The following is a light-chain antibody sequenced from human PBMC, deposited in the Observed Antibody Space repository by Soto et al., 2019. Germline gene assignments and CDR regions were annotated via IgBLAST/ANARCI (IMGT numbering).Light chain of an antibody. Sequence: QSVLTQPASVSGSPGQSITISCTGTSSDVGVYPFVSWYQQHPGRAPKLMIYEVSNRPSGVSSRFSGSKSGNTASLTISGLQAEDEADYYCCSYTSSSTYVFGSGTKVTVL. J-gene: IGLJ1*01. V-gene: IGLV2-14*01. CDR3: CSYTSSSTYV. CDR1: SSDVGVYPF. CDR2: EVS.